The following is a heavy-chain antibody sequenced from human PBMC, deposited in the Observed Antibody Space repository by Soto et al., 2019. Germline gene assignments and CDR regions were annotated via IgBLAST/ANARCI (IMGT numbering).Heavy chain of an antibody. CDR2: INHSGST. J-gene: IGHJ5*02. V-gene: IGHV4-34*01. CDR1: GGSFSGYY. Sequence: SETLSLTCAVYGGSFSGYYWSWIRQPPGKGLEWIGEINHSGSTNYNPSLKSRVTISVDTSKNQFSLKLGSVTAADTAVYYCARRRGLVVVVPAARRQNWFDPWGQGTLVTVSS. CDR3: ARRRGLVVVVPAARRQNWFDP. D-gene: IGHD2-2*01.